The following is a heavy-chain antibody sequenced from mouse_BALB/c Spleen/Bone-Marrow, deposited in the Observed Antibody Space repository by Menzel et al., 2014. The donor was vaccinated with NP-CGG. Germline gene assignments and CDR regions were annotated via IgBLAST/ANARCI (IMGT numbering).Heavy chain of an antibody. CDR1: GYSFTSYW. CDR2: IYPGNSDT. V-gene: IGHV1-5*01. CDR3: TRKVYYGNLLDY. D-gene: IGHD2-1*01. J-gene: IGHJ2*01. Sequence: VQLQQSGTVLARPGASVKMSCKASGYSFTSYWMHWVKQRPGQGLEWIGAIYPGNSDTSYNQKFKGKAKLTAVTSATTAYMELSSLTNEVSAVYFCTRKVYYGNLLDYWSRGPPLTASS.